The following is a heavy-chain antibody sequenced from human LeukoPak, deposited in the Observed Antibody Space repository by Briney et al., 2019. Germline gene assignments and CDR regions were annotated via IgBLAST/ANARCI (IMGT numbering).Heavy chain of an antibody. J-gene: IGHJ4*02. CDR2: IHTTGTT. CDR1: GDSISSYF. Sequence: SGTLSLTCTASGDSISSYFWSWIRQPAGKGLEWIGRIHTTGTTNYNPSLTGRVTVSVDTSKNQVSLKLTSVTAADTAVYYCAGGAVVAATYWGQGTLVTVSS. CDR3: AGGAVVAATY. D-gene: IGHD2-15*01. V-gene: IGHV4-4*07.